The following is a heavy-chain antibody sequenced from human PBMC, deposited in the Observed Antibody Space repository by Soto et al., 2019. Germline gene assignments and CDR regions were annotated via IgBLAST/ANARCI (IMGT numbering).Heavy chain of an antibody. D-gene: IGHD6-19*01. V-gene: IGHV1-18*01. CDR2: ISAYNGNT. Sequence: ASVKVSCKASGYTFTSYGISWVRQAPGQGLEWMGWISAYNGNTNYAQKLQGRVTMTTDTSTSTAYMELRSLRSDDTAVYYCARDSRQWLVNPNERKYDYWGQGTLVTVSS. CDR1: GYTFTSYG. CDR3: ARDSRQWLVNPNERKYDY. J-gene: IGHJ4*02.